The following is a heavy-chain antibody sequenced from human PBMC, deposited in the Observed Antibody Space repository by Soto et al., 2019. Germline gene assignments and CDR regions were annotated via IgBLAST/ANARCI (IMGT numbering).Heavy chain of an antibody. J-gene: IGHJ4*02. CDR2: INPSGGST. CDR3: ARAIRARYCSGDSCWGSPFDY. CDR1: GYTFTSYY. D-gene: IGHD2-15*01. Sequence: ASVKVSCKASGYTFTSYYMHWVRQAPGQGLEWMGIINPSGGSTSYAQKFQGRVTMTRDTSTSTVYMELSSLRSEDTAVYYCARAIRARYCSGDSCWGSPFDYWGQGTLVTVSS. V-gene: IGHV1-46*03.